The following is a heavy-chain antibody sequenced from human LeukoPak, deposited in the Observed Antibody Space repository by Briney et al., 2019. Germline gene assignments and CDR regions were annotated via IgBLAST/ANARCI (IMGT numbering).Heavy chain of an antibody. CDR2: ISNSGDYI. D-gene: IGHD4-17*01. V-gene: IGHV3-21*06. J-gene: IGHJ6*03. Sequence: GGSLRLSCAAYGFTFNSYSMNWVRQAPGKGLEWVSFISNSGDYIYYADSVRGRFTISRDNAKYSLSLQMNRLRAEDAAVYYCARGLTTVTPDEDYMDVWGKRTTVTVSS. CDR3: ARGLTTVTPDEDYMDV. CDR1: GFTFNSYS.